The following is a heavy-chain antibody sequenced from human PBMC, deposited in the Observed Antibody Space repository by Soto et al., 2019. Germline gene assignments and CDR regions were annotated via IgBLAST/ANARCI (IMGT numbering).Heavy chain of an antibody. CDR3: ARGIEGWYQGRYYYGMDV. CDR1: GGSINSRSYS. D-gene: IGHD6-19*01. V-gene: IGHV4-61*05. Sequence: SETLSLTCTVSGGSINSRSYSWGWIRQPPGKGLEWIGYIYYSGSTNYNPSLKSRVTISVDTSKNQFSLKLSSVTAADTAVYYCARGIEGWYQGRYYYGMDVWGQGTTVTVS. CDR2: IYYSGST. J-gene: IGHJ6*02.